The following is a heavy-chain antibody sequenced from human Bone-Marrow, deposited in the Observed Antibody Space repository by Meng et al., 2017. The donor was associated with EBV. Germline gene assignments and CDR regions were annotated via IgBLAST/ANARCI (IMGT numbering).Heavy chain of an antibody. V-gene: IGHV1-8*01. CDR3: ARIGY. CDR1: GGSFTSYS. CDR2: INPNSGNT. Sequence: QGQLVPSGAEVKTPGSSVKVSCKASGGSFTSYSISWVRQAPGQGLEWMGWINPNSGNTGFAQKIQGRVSMTWDTYTSTAYMELRNLRSEDTAVYYCARIGYWGQGTLVTVSS. J-gene: IGHJ4*02.